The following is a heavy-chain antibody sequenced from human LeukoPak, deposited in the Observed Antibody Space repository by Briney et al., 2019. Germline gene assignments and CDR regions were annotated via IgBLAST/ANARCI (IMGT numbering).Heavy chain of an antibody. CDR2: INPSGGST. CDR3: ARDSGEKAFDI. Sequence: GASVKVSCKASGYTFTSYYMRWVRQTPGQGLEWMGIINPSGGSTSYAQKFQGRVTMTRDMSTSTVYMELSSLRSEDTAVYYCARDSGEKAFDIWGQGTMVTVSS. V-gene: IGHV1-46*01. J-gene: IGHJ3*02. CDR1: GYTFTSYY. D-gene: IGHD3-10*01.